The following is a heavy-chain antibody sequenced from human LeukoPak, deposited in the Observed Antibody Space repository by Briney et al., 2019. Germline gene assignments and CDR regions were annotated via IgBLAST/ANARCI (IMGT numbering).Heavy chain of an antibody. D-gene: IGHD6-13*01. CDR1: GFTFSSYW. CDR3: ARGLSGIAAACTGVGY. Sequence: GGSLRLSCAASGFTFSSYWMSWVRQAPGKGLEWVSVIYSGGSTYYADSVKGRFTISRHNSKNTLYLQMNSLRAEDTAVYYCARGLSGIAAACTGVGYWGQGTLVTVSS. V-gene: IGHV3-53*04. J-gene: IGHJ4*02. CDR2: IYSGGST.